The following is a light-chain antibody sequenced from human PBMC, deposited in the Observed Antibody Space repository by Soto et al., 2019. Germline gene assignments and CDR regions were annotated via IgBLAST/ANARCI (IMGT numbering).Light chain of an antibody. V-gene: IGKV3-15*01. Sequence: EIVMTQSPATLSVSPGKRATLSCRASQSVSSNLAWYQQKPGQAPRLLIYGASTRATGIPARFSGSGSGTEFTLSISSLQSEDFAVYYCQQYNNWPFPSWTFGQGTKVEIK. CDR3: QQYNNWPFPSWT. CDR1: QSVSSN. J-gene: IGKJ1*01. CDR2: GAS.